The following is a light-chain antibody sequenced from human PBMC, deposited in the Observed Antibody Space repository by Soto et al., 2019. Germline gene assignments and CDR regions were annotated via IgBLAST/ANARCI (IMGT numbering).Light chain of an antibody. J-gene: IGKJ1*01. CDR1: QNPTGW. CDR3: QQYRSFWA. CDR2: DAS. V-gene: IGKV1-5*01. Sequence: DYRVTQSPSTLSASVGDTVTITCRATQNPTGWLAWYQQRPGEAPKLLLYDASNLVSGVPSRFSGSGSGTEYTLIINSLQPDDSATYYCQQYRSFWAFGQGTKVDIK.